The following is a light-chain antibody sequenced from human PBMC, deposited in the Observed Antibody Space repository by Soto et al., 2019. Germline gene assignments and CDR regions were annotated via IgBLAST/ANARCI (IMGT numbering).Light chain of an antibody. J-gene: IGLJ2*01. Sequence: QSALTQPASVSGSPGQSITISCTGTSSDVGGYNYVSWYQEHPGKAPKLMIYEVSKRPSGVSNRFSGSKSGKTASLTISGLQAEDEADYYCSSYTSSSTRVFGGRTQLTVL. CDR3: SSYTSSSTRV. V-gene: IGLV2-14*01. CDR2: EVS. CDR1: SSDVGGYNY.